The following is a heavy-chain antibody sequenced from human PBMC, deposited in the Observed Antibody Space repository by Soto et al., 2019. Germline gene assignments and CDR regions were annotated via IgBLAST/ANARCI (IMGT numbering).Heavy chain of an antibody. CDR1: GFTFSSYA. D-gene: IGHD3-10*01. J-gene: IGHJ4*02. CDR2: ISGSGGST. CDR3: AKRGSGSYYDY. V-gene: IGHV3-23*01. Sequence: PGGSLRLSCAASGFTFSSYAMNWVRQAPGKGLEWVSVISGSGGSTYYAESVKGRFTISRDNSKNTLYLQINSLRAEDTAVYYCAKRGSGSYYDYWGQGTLVTVSS.